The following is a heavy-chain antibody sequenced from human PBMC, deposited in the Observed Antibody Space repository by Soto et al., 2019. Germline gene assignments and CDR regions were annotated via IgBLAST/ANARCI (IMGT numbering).Heavy chain of an antibody. Sequence: SETLSLTCAVSGGSISSSNWWSWVRQPPGKGLEWIGEIYHSGSTNYNPSLKSRVTISVDKSKNQFSLKLSSVTAADTAVYYCARVAAAGTYHYGMAVWGQGTTVTVSS. V-gene: IGHV4-4*02. CDR3: ARVAAAGTYHYGMAV. D-gene: IGHD6-13*01. CDR1: GGSISSSNW. J-gene: IGHJ6*02. CDR2: IYHSGST.